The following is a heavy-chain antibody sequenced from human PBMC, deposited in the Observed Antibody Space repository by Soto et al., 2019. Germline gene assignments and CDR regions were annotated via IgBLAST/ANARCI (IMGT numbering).Heavy chain of an antibody. CDR2: ISYSGST. D-gene: IGHD2-2*01. CDR3: ARGDAINWFDS. V-gene: IGHV4-61*01. J-gene: IGHJ5*01. Sequence: QVQLQESGPGLVKPSETLSLTCTVSGGCVSSASFYWNWIRQPPGKGLEWIGYISYSGSTNYNPSLRSRVTISVDTSKNQFSLRLTSATAADTAVYYCARGDAINWFDSWGQGTRVTVSS. CDR1: GGCVSSASFY.